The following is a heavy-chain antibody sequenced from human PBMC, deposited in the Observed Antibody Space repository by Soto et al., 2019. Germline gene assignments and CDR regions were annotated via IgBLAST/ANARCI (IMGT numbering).Heavy chain of an antibody. CDR2: IYWDDDK. J-gene: IGHJ4*02. CDR1: GFSLTTSGVG. Sequence: QITLNESGPTPVKPRQTLTLTCTFSGFSLTTSGVGVGWIRQSPGKAPEWLALIYWDDDKRYSPSLKSRLTITKDTSKNQVVLKMADWDPADTATYYCAHRVLLTVFGLVTTTAIYFDFWGQGTPVAVSS. D-gene: IGHD3-3*01. V-gene: IGHV2-5*02. CDR3: AHRVLLTVFGLVTTTAIYFDF.